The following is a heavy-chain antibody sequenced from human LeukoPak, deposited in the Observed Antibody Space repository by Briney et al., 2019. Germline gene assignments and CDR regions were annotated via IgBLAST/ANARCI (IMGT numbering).Heavy chain of an antibody. Sequence: KASQTLSLTCTVSGGSISSYYWSWIRQPPGKGLEWIGYIYYSGSTNYNPSLKSRVTISVDTSKNQFSLKLSSVTAADTAVYYCARLRKGGNWASYYYYGMDVWGQGTTVTVSS. CDR2: IYYSGST. J-gene: IGHJ6*02. CDR3: ARLRKGGNWASYYYYGMDV. V-gene: IGHV4-59*01. CDR1: GGSISSYY. D-gene: IGHD4-23*01.